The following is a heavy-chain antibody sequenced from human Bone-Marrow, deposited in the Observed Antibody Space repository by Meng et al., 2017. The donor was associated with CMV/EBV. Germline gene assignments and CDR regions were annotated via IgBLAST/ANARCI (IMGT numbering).Heavy chain of an antibody. CDR3: TTGLPIPVVIATLDAFAI. V-gene: IGHV3-15*01. CDR1: GFTFSNAW. CDR2: IKSKTAGGTT. J-gene: IGHJ3*02. D-gene: IGHD2-21*01. Sequence: GDSLKITCAASGFTFSNAWMSWVRQAPGKGLEWVGRIKSKTAGGTTDYAAPVKGRFTISRDDSKSTQYLQMNSLKTADTAVYYCTTGLPIPVVIATLDAFAIWGQGAMVSV.